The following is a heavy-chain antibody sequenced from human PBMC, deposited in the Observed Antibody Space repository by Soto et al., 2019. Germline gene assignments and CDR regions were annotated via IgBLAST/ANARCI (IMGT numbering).Heavy chain of an antibody. CDR2: IYYSGST. CDR3: ARAMYYYDSSGYYLMFFDY. CDR1: GGSVSSGSYY. Sequence: SETLSLTCTVSGGSVSSGSYYWSWIRQPPGKGLEWIGYIYYSGSTNYNPSLKSRVTISVDTSKNQFSLKLSSVTAADTAVYYCARAMYYYDSSGYYLMFFDYWGQGTLVTVSS. J-gene: IGHJ4*02. V-gene: IGHV4-61*01. D-gene: IGHD3-22*01.